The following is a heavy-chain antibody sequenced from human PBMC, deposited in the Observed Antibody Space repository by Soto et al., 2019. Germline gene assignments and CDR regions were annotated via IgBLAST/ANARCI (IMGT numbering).Heavy chain of an antibody. J-gene: IGHJ4*02. Sequence: SETLSLTCTVSGGSISSYYWSWILQPPGKGLEWIGYIYYSGSTNYNPSLKSRVTISVDTSKNQFSLKLSSVTAADTAVYYCARQSKIGGDYDYWGQGTLVTVSS. CDR3: ARQSKIGGDYDY. CDR2: IYYSGST. V-gene: IGHV4-59*08. CDR1: GGSISSYY. D-gene: IGHD4-17*01.